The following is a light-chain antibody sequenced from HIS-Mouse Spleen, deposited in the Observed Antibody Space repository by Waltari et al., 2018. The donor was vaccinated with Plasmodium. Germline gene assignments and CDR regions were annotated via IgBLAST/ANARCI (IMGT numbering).Light chain of an antibody. V-gene: IGKV3-15*01. CDR2: GAS. Sequence: EIVITQSPATLSVCRGERATLSCRASQSVSSNLAWYQQKPGQAPRLLIYGASTRATGIPARFSGSGSGTEFTLTISSLQSEDFAVYYCQQYNNWSFTFGPGTKVDIK. J-gene: IGKJ3*01. CDR3: QQYNNWSFT. CDR1: QSVSSN.